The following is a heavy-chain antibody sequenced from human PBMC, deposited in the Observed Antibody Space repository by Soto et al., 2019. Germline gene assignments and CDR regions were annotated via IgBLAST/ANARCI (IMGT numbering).Heavy chain of an antibody. CDR2: IIPIFGTA. CDR3: ARDDIVVAGMKDYYYAMDV. Sequence: ASVKVSCKASGVTFSSYAISWVRQAPVQVLEWMVGIIPIFGTANYAQKFQGRVTITADESTSTAYMELSSLRSEDTEVYYCARDDIVVAGMKDYYYAMDVWGQGTKVTVSS. D-gene: IGHD6-19*01. V-gene: IGHV1-69*13. CDR1: GVTFSSYA. J-gene: IGHJ6*01.